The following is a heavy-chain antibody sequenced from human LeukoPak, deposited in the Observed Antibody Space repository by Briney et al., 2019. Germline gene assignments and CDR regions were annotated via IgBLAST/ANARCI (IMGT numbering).Heavy chain of an antibody. CDR1: GGSISSYY. CDR2: IYYSGST. J-gene: IGHJ3*01. CDR3: AKGMATIRAFDF. V-gene: IGHV4-59*01. D-gene: IGHD5-24*01. Sequence: SETLSLTCTVAGGSISSYYWSWIRQPPGKGLEWIGYIYYSGSTNYNPSLKSRVTISVDTSKNQFSLKLSSVTAADTAVYYCAKGMATIRAFDFWGQGTMVTVSS.